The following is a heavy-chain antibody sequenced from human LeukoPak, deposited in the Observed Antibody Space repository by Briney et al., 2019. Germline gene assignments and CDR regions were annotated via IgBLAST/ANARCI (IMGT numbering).Heavy chain of an antibody. V-gene: IGHV4-30-4*01. CDR1: GGSISSGDYY. D-gene: IGHD2-15*01. CDR2: VYYSGST. CDR3: ARGSVGYFDY. J-gene: IGHJ4*02. Sequence: SETLSLTCTVSGGSISSGDYYWSWIRQPPGKGLEWIGYVYYSGSTYYNPSLKSRVTISVDTSKNQFSLKLSSVTAADTAVYYCARGSVGYFDYWGQGTLVTVSS.